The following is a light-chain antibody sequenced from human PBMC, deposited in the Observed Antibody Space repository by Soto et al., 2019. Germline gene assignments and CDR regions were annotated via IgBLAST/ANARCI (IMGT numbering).Light chain of an antibody. J-gene: IGKJ1*01. CDR3: QRFKNYPWT. CDR2: KAS. Sequence: DIPITQSPSTRSASVGDRVPITCRASAGIISWWAWSQQKPGKGPKRLIYKASSLESVVPSRFSGSGSGTEFTLTISSLQPDEFASDYFQRFKNYPWTFGQGNSVEL. CDR1: AGIISW. V-gene: IGKV1-5*03.